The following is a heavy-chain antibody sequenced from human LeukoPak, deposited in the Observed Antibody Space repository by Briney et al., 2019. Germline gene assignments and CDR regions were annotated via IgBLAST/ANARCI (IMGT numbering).Heavy chain of an antibody. D-gene: IGHD6-6*01. CDR1: GGSFSGYY. CDR2: INHSGSN. Sequence: SETLSLTCAVYGGSFSGYYWSWIRQPPGKGLEWIGEINHSGSNNYNPSLKSRVTISVDTSKNQFSLKLSSVTAADTAVYYCARSWRIAARPKSLDYWGQGTLVTVSS. J-gene: IGHJ4*02. CDR3: ARSWRIAARPKSLDY. V-gene: IGHV4-34*01.